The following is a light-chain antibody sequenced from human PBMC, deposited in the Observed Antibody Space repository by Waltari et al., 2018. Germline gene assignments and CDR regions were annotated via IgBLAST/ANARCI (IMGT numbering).Light chain of an antibody. Sequence: QSALTQPASVFGSLGQSVTISCTGTATDIGGYDYVSWYQQHSGKAPKLLIFAVSNPRSEISARFSASKSGNTASLSISGLQTEDEADYHCTSYTSKNTFIFGGGTRLTVL. CDR2: AVS. CDR1: ATDIGGYDY. V-gene: IGLV2-14*03. CDR3: TSYTSKNTFI. J-gene: IGLJ2*01.